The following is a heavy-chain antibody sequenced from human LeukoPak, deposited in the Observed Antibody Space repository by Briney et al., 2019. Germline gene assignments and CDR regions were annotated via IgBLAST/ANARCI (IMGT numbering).Heavy chain of an antibody. CDR3: ARTERHFYESSGYYQYYFDY. D-gene: IGHD3-22*01. CDR1: GGSISNSSYY. Sequence: SETLSLTCTVSGGSISNSSYYWAWVRQPPGKGLEWIGSIYYSGSTYYNPSLESRVTVSVDTSKNQFSLKLSSVTVADTAMYYCARTERHFYESSGYYQYYFDYWGQGILVTVSS. V-gene: IGHV4-39*01. J-gene: IGHJ4*02. CDR2: IYYSGST.